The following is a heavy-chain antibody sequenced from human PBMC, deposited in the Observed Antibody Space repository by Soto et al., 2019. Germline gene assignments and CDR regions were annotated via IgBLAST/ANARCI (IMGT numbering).Heavy chain of an antibody. CDR2: ISAYNGNT. J-gene: IGHJ3*02. CDR1: GYTFTSYG. V-gene: IGHV1-18*01. CDR3: AXDLXXAAAGRHAFDI. D-gene: IGHD6-13*01. Sequence: QVQLVQSGAEVKKPGASVKVSCKASGYTFTSYGISWVRQAPGQGLEWMGWISAYNGNTNYAQKLQGRVTMTTDTSTSTAYMELRSLRSDDTAVYXXAXDLXXAAAGRHAFDIWGQGTMVTVSS.